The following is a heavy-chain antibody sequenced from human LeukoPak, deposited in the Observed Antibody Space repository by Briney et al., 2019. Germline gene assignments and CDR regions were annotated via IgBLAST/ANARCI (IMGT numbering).Heavy chain of an antibody. V-gene: IGHV3-21*01. D-gene: IGHD5-12*01. CDR1: GFTFDDYG. CDR3: AREVATTVDY. J-gene: IGHJ4*02. CDR2: ISSSSSYI. Sequence: PGGSLRLSCAASGFTFDDYGMNWVRQAPGKGLEWVSSISSSSSYIYYADPVKGRYTISRDNAKNSLYLQMNSLRAEDTAVYYCAREVATTVDYWGQGTLVTVSS.